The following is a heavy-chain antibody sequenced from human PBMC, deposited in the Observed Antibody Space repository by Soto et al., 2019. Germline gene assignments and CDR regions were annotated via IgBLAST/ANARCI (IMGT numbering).Heavy chain of an antibody. V-gene: IGHV1-2*02. CDR2: INPNSGGT. CDR3: ARAYYYGPKGWFDP. D-gene: IGHD3-10*01. Sequence: ASVKVSCKASGYTFTGYYMHWVRQAPGQGLEWMGWINPNSGGTNYAQKFQGRVTMTRDTSISTAYMELSRLRSDDTAVYYCARAYYYGPKGWFDPWGQGTLVTVSA. CDR1: GYTFTGYY. J-gene: IGHJ5*02.